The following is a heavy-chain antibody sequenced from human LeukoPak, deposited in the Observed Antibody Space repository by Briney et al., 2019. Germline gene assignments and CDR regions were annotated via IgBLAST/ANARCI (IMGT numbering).Heavy chain of an antibody. Sequence: PGGSLRLSCAASGFTVSSNYMSWVRQAPGKGLEWVSVIYSGGSTYYADSVKGRFTISRDNAKNSLYLQMNSLRAEDTAVYYCARFTIFGVVPDYWGQGTLVTVSS. CDR2: IYSGGST. CDR3: ARFTIFGVVPDY. D-gene: IGHD3-3*01. CDR1: GFTVSSNY. V-gene: IGHV3-53*01. J-gene: IGHJ4*02.